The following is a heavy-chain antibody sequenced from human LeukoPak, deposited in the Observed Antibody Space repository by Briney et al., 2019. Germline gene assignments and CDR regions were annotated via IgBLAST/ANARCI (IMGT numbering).Heavy chain of an antibody. D-gene: IGHD3-16*01. J-gene: IGHJ6*02. CDR2: ISSSITTI. Sequence: GGSLRLSCAASGFTFSSYGMNWVRQAPGKGLEWVSYISSSITTIYYAGSVKGRFTISRDNAKNSLYLQMNSLRAEDTAVYFCARGGGLDVWGQGATVTVSS. CDR1: GFTFSSYG. V-gene: IGHV3-48*01. CDR3: ARGGGLDV.